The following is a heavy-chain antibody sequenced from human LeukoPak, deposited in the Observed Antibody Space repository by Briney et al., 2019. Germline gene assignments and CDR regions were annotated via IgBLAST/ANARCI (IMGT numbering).Heavy chain of an antibody. J-gene: IGHJ5*02. V-gene: IGHV3-23*01. CDR1: GFTFSGHW. CDR3: AKASIAVARAWFDP. D-gene: IGHD6-19*01. CDR2: ISGSGGST. Sequence: GGSLRLSCAASGFTFSGHWMSWVRQAPGKGLEWVSAISGSGGSTYYADSVKGRFTISRDNSKNTLYLQMNSLRAEDTAVYYCAKASIAVARAWFDPWGQGTLVTVSS.